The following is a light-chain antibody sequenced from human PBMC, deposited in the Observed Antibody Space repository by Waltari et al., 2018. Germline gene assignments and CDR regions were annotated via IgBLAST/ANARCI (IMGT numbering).Light chain of an antibody. J-gene: IGKJ4*01. Sequence: IVLTQPPGPLTLSPRESATLSCRASQTVRTTYLAWYQQKPGQAPTLLIYGASSRATGIPDRFSGSGSGTDFSLTISSLEPEDFAVYYCQQYDISPLTFGGGTKVEIK. CDR2: GAS. V-gene: IGKV3-20*01. CDR1: QTVRTTY. CDR3: QQYDISPLT.